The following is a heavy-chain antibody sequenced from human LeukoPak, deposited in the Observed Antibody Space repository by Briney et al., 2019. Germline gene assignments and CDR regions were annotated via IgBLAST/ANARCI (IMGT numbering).Heavy chain of an antibody. V-gene: IGHV3-66*01. CDR1: GFTVSNNY. CDR2: IYSGTT. Sequence: GGSLRLSCAASGFTVSNNYMSWVRQAPGKGLEWVSVIYSGTTYYADSVKGRFTVSSDNSENTLYLQLNSLRAEDTAVYYCVRDQNCWGQGTLVTVSS. J-gene: IGHJ4*02. CDR3: VRDQNC.